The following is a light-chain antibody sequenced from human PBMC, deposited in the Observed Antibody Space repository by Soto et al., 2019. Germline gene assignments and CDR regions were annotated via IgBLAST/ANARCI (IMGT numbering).Light chain of an antibody. Sequence: QSALTQPASVSGSPGQSIAISCIGTSSDVGAYNYVSWYQQHPGKAPKLVIYDVNNRPSGVSNRFSGSKSGNTASLTISGLQAEDEADYYCGSYTTSCSVVFGGGTKLTVL. V-gene: IGLV2-14*03. CDR2: DVN. CDR1: SSDVGAYNY. J-gene: IGLJ2*01. CDR3: GSYTTSCSVV.